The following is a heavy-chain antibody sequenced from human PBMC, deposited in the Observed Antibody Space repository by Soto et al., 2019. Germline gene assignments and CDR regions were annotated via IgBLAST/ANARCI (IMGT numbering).Heavy chain of an antibody. CDR3: ARGFRHGAGGDRPGPIDGFDI. J-gene: IGHJ3*02. CDR1: GFIFRIYD. CDR2: IGTLGDT. Sequence: EEQLVETGGGLVQPGGSLRLSCEASGFIFRIYDMHWVRQVTGNGLEWVAAIGTLGDTYYPGSVKGRFTISWDSARNSLYLQMNSLGAGDSAMYYCARGFRHGAGGDRPGPIDGFDIWGQGTVVTVSS. D-gene: IGHD3-10*01. V-gene: IGHV3-13*01.